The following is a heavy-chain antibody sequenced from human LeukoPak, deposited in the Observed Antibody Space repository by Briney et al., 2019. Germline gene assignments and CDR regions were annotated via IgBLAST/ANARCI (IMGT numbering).Heavy chain of an antibody. D-gene: IGHD6-19*01. Sequence: GGSLRLSCAASGFTFSSYSMNWVRQAPGKGLEWVSSISSSSSYIYYADSVKGRFTISRDNAKNSLYLQMNSLGAEDTAVYYCASGPLTAVAGLDAFDIWGQGTMVTVSS. CDR1: GFTFSSYS. CDR3: ASGPLTAVAGLDAFDI. CDR2: ISSSSSYI. V-gene: IGHV3-21*01. J-gene: IGHJ3*02.